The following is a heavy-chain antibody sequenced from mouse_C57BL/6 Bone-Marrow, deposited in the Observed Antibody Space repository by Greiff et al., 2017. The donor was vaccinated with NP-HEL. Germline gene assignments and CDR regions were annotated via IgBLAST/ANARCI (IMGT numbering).Heavy chain of an antibody. J-gene: IGHJ2*01. CDR3: ARKAAAYYGSSYDY. V-gene: IGHV5-9*01. Sequence: EVQLVESGGGLVKPGGSLKLSCAASGFTFSSYTMSWVRQTPEKRLEWVATISGGGGNTYYPDSVKGRFTISRDNAKNTLYLQMSSLRSEDTALYYGARKAAAYYGSSYDYWGQGTTLTVSS. D-gene: IGHD1-1*01. CDR2: ISGGGGNT. CDR1: GFTFSSYT.